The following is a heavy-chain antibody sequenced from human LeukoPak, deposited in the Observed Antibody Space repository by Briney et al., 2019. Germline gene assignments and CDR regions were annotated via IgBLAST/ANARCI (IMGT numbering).Heavy chain of an antibody. CDR2: INTNTGNP. CDR1: GYTFTSYA. Sequence: ASVKVSCKASGYTFTSYAMNWVRQAPGQGLEWMGWINTNTGNPTYAQGFTGRFVFSLDTSVSTAYLQISSLRAEDTAVYYCARARYSSGWYVPFGNWGQGTLATVSS. V-gene: IGHV7-4-1*02. D-gene: IGHD6-19*01. CDR3: ARARYSSGWYVPFGN. J-gene: IGHJ4*02.